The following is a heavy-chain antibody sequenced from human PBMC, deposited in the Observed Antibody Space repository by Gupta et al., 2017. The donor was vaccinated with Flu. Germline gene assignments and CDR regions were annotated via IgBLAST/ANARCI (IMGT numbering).Heavy chain of an antibody. D-gene: IGHD1-14*01. Sequence: EVQLLESGGGLVQPGGSLRLSCAASGFTFSSYAMSWVRQAPGKGLEWVSAISGSGGSTYYADSVKGRFTISRDNSKNTLYLQMNSLRAEDTAVYYCARGRRGLFSGNYYYMDVWGKGTTVTVSS. J-gene: IGHJ6*03. CDR2: ISGSGGST. CDR1: GFTFSSYA. V-gene: IGHV3-23*01. CDR3: ARGRRGLFSGNYYYMDV.